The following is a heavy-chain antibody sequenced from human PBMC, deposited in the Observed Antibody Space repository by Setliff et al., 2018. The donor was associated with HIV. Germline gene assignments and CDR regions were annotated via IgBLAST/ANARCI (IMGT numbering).Heavy chain of an antibody. D-gene: IGHD4-17*01. J-gene: IGHJ4*02. Sequence: LRLSCAASGFTVSSNYMNWVRQAPGQGLEWVSVIYSGGSTYYADSVKGRFTISRDNSKNTLYLQMNSLSAEDTAVYYCARGLDYGNYGRYFDYWGQGTLVTVSS. CDR1: GFTVSSNY. CDR2: IYSGGST. CDR3: ARGLDYGNYGRYFDY. V-gene: IGHV3-66*01.